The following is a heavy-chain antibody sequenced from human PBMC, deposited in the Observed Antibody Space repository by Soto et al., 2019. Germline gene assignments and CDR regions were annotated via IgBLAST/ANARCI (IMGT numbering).Heavy chain of an antibody. D-gene: IGHD3-3*01. Sequence: PGGSLRLSCAASGFTFSSYSMNWVRQAPGKGLEWVSSISSSSSYIYYADSVKGRFTISRDNAKNSLYLQMNSLRAEDTAVYYCARAESYYDFWSGSIPPNCFDPWRQRTLVTVSS. J-gene: IGHJ5*02. CDR2: ISSSSSYI. CDR1: GFTFSSYS. V-gene: IGHV3-21*01. CDR3: ARAESYYDFWSGSIPPNCFDP.